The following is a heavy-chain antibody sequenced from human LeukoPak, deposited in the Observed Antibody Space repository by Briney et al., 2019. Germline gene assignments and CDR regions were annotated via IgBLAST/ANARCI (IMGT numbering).Heavy chain of an antibody. CDR2: IYYSGST. V-gene: IGHV4-59*12. D-gene: IGHD3-22*01. CDR1: GGSISSYY. CDR3: AREEYYYDSSGYRPVKWFDP. J-gene: IGHJ5*02. Sequence: SETLSLTCTVSGGSISSYYWSWIRQPPGKGLEWIGYIYYSGSTNYNPSLKSRVTISVDTSKNQFSLKLSSVTAADTAVYYCAREEYYYDSSGYRPVKWFDPWGQGTLVTVSS.